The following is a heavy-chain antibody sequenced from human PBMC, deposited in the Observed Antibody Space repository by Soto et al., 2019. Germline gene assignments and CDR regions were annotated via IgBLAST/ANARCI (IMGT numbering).Heavy chain of an antibody. CDR1: GFTFSSYG. D-gene: IGHD6-13*01. V-gene: IGHV3-33*01. J-gene: IGHJ4*02. Sequence: QVQLVESGGGVVQPGRSLRLSCAASGFTFSSYGMHWVRQAPGKGLEWVAVIWYDGSNKYYADSVKGRFTISRDNSKNTLYLQMNSLRAEDTAVYYCARELSYSSRGRGDYWGQGTLVTVSS. CDR3: ARELSYSSRGRGDY. CDR2: IWYDGSNK.